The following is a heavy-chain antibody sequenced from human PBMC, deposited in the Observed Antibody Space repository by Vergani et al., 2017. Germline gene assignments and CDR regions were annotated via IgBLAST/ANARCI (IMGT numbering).Heavy chain of an antibody. Sequence: EVQLVESGGGLVQPGGSLRLSCAASGFTFSSYSMNWVRQAPGKGLEWVSYISSSSSTIYYADSVKGRFTISRDNAKNSLYLKMNSLRAEDTAVYYCARDQSGLDYWGQGTLVTVSS. CDR3: ARDQSGLDY. J-gene: IGHJ4*02. CDR1: GFTFSSYS. D-gene: IGHD3-10*01. V-gene: IGHV3-48*04. CDR2: ISSSSSTI.